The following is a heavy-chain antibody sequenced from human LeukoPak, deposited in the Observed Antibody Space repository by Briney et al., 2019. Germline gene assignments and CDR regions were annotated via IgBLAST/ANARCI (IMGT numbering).Heavy chain of an antibody. J-gene: IGHJ3*02. CDR3: ARHLLSGRYPRAFDI. CDR1: GYSFTNYW. CDR2: IDPSDSYT. D-gene: IGHD3-10*01. V-gene: IGHV5-10-1*01. Sequence: GESLRISCKGSGYSFTNYWINWVRQMPGKGLEWMGRIDPSDSYTNYSPSFQGHVTISPDKSISTAYLQWSSLKASDTAMYYCARHLLSGRYPRAFDIWGQGTMVTVSS.